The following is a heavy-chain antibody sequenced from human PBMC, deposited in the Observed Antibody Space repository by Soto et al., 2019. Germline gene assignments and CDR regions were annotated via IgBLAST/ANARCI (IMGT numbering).Heavy chain of an antibody. CDR1: GYTFTSYG. J-gene: IGHJ6*02. D-gene: IGHD6-13*01. CDR3: ARGSSSPGYYYYGMDV. V-gene: IGHV1-18*04. Sequence: ASVKVYCKASGYTFTSYGISWVRQAPGQGLEWMGWISAYNGNTNYAQKLQGRVTMTTDTSTSTAYMELRSLRSDDTAVYYCARGSSSPGYYYYGMDVWGQGTTVTVSS. CDR2: ISAYNGNT.